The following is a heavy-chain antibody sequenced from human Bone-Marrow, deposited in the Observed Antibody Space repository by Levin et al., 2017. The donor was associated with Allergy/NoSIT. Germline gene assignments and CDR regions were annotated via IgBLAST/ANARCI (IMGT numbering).Heavy chain of an antibody. CDR1: GGSFATSDYK. CDR3: ARSDNSGWFKWFDP. D-gene: IGHD6-19*01. CDR2: IDYAGHT. J-gene: IGHJ5*02. V-gene: IGHV4-39*07. Sequence: PSETLSLTCTVSGGSFATSDYKWGWIRQPPGKGLEWIGRIDYAGHTYYNPSLKSRVIMSVDTPKKQFSLQLTSLTAADTAVYYCARSDNSGWFKWFDPWGQGTLVTVSS.